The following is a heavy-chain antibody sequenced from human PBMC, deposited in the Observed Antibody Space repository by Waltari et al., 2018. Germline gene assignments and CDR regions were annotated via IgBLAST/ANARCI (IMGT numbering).Heavy chain of an antibody. CDR3: ARSRIVGAIGSNYYMDV. J-gene: IGHJ6*03. V-gene: IGHV2-70*15. D-gene: IGHD1-26*01. CDR2: IDWDDDK. Sequence: QVTLRESGPALVKPTQTLTLTCTFSGFSLSTSGMCVSWIRQPPGKALEWLARIDWDDDKYYSTSLKTRLTISKDTSKNQVVLTMTNMDPVDTATYYCARSRIVGAIGSNYYMDVWGKGTTVTVSS. CDR1: GFSLSTSGMC.